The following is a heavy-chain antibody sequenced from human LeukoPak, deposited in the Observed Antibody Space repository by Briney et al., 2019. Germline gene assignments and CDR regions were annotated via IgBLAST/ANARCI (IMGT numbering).Heavy chain of an antibody. J-gene: IGHJ4*02. CDR1: EFTFSDLG. V-gene: IGHV3-30*02. Sequence: SGGSLRLSCAASEFTFSDLGVHWVRQTPGKGLEWLAFIRFDGSAKFYADSVKGRFSISRDNSRNTLFLQMNSLRIEDTAVYHCAKDDGDYYWGQGTLVTVSP. D-gene: IGHD4-17*01. CDR3: AKDDGDYY. CDR2: IRFDGSAK.